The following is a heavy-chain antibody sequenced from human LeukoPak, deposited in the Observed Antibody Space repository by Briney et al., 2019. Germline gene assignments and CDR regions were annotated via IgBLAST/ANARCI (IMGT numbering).Heavy chain of an antibody. D-gene: IGHD2-21*01. J-gene: IGHJ3*02. CDR3: ARGPLFAFDI. Sequence: ASVKVSCKASGYTFTGYYMHWVRQAPGQGLEWMGWMNPNSGNTGYAQKFQGRVTMTRNTSISTAYMELSSLRSEDTAVYYCARGPLFAFDIWGQGTMVTVSS. CDR1: GYTFTGYY. V-gene: IGHV1-8*02. CDR2: MNPNSGNT.